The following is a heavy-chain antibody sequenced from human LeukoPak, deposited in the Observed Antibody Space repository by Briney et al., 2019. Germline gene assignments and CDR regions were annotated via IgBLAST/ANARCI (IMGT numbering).Heavy chain of an antibody. CDR3: AREDPYGSGSYGGLNWFDP. Sequence: GGSLRLSCAASGFSFGSYWMSWVRQAPGKGLEWVAKIKHDGSEKYYVDSVKGRFTISRDNAKNSLYLQMNSLRAEDTAVYYCAREDPYGSGSYGGLNWFDPWGQGTLVTVSS. J-gene: IGHJ5*02. CDR2: IKHDGSEK. V-gene: IGHV3-7*05. D-gene: IGHD3-10*01. CDR1: GFSFGSYW.